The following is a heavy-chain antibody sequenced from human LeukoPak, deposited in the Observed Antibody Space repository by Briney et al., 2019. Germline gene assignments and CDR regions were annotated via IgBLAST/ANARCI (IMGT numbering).Heavy chain of an antibody. CDR1: AASISNYY. J-gene: IGHJ4*02. D-gene: IGHD3-22*01. V-gene: IGHV4-4*09. CDR3: ASPRSGYRYTFDY. Sequence: SETLSLTCAVSAASISNYYWSWLRQAPGKGLEWIGYISTSGSTNYNPSLKSRVSISLDTSKTRFSLNLNFVTAADTAVYYCASPRSGYRYTFDYWGQGALVTVSS. CDR2: ISTSGST.